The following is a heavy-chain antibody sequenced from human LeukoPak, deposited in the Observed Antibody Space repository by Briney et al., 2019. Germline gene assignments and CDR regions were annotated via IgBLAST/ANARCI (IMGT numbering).Heavy chain of an antibody. CDR1: GGTFSSYA. Sequence: ASVKVSCKASGGTFSSYAISWVRQATGQRPEWMGWMSPNSGDTGYAQKFQDRVTMSRNTSISTAYMELSSLRSDDTAVYYCARGPPNWGYDYWGPGTLVTVSS. D-gene: IGHD7-27*01. CDR3: ARGPPNWGYDY. J-gene: IGHJ4*02. CDR2: MSPNSGDT. V-gene: IGHV1-8*02.